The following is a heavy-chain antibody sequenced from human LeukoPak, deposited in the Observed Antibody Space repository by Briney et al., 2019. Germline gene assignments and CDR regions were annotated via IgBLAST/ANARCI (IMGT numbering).Heavy chain of an antibody. D-gene: IGHD3-10*01. CDR2: IYYSGST. CDR3: ARLYKQDYFDY. Sequence: SETLSLTCTVSGGSISSYYWSWIRQPPGKGLEWIGYIYYSGSTNYNPSLKSRVTISVDTSKNQFSLKLSSVTAADTAVCYCARLYKQDYFDYWGQGTLVTVSS. J-gene: IGHJ4*02. V-gene: IGHV4-59*08. CDR1: GGSISSYY.